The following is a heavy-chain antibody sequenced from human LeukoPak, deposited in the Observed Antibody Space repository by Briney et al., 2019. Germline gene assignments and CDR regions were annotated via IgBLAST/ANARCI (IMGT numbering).Heavy chain of an antibody. CDR2: IRSSPNGGTT. J-gene: IGHJ4*02. V-gene: IGHV3-49*04. Sequence: PGGSLRLSCTTSGFTFSVFAINWVRQAPGKGLEWVGLIRSSPNGGTTEYGASVKGRFIISRDGSKNIAYLQMNSLKTEDTAVYYCTRNYNTQDFDYWGQGILVTVSS. CDR1: GFTFSVFA. D-gene: IGHD3-22*01. CDR3: TRNYNTQDFDY.